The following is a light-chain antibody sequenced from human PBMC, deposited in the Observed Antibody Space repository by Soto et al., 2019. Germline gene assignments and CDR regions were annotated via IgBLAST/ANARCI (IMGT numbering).Light chain of an antibody. CDR2: GAS. V-gene: IGKV3-20*01. CDR3: HYYRSSLLT. J-gene: IGKJ4*01. Sequence: EIVLTQSPGTLSLSPGERATLSCRASQSISSSYLAWYQQKPGQAPRPLVYGASSRATGIPDRVSGSGSGTDFTLTISRLKPEDLALYDCHYYRSSLLTFGRRTTVVIK. CDR1: QSISSSY.